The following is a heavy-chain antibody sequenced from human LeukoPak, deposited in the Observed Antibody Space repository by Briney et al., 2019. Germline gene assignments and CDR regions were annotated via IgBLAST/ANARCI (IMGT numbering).Heavy chain of an antibody. CDR1: GGSISSYY. Sequence: SETLSLTCSVSGGSISSYYWSWIRQSPGKGLERIGYIYYTGSTNYNPSLESRVTISVDTSKKQLSLKLSSVTAADTAVYYCARDRRESTKPNDAFDIWGQGTMVTVSS. D-gene: IGHD1-1*01. V-gene: IGHV4-59*01. CDR3: ARDRRESTKPNDAFDI. CDR2: IYYTGST. J-gene: IGHJ3*02.